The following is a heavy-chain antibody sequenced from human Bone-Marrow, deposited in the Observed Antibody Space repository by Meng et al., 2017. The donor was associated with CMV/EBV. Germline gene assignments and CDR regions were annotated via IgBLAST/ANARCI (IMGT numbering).Heavy chain of an antibody. Sequence: GPLRLSFTAPGYSISSGYYWGWTRQPPGKGLGWIGSIYHSGSTYYNPTLKSRVTISVDTSKIQFSLKLSSVTAADTAVYYCASELDIAAAGGGAFDPWGQGTLVTVSS. V-gene: IGHV4-38-2*02. CDR3: ASELDIAAAGGGAFDP. J-gene: IGHJ5*02. CDR2: IYHSGST. CDR1: GYSISSGYY. D-gene: IGHD6-13*01.